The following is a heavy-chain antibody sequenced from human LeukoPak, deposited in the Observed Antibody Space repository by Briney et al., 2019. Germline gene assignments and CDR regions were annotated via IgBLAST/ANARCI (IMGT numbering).Heavy chain of an antibody. CDR2: ISSSGSTI. Sequence: GGSLRLPCAASGFTFSSYSMSWIRQAPGKGLEWISYISSSGSTIYYADSVGGRFTISRDNAKNSLFLQMNTLRVEDTAVYYCARRGYNYGLDSWGQGTPVTVSS. CDR3: ARRGYNYGLDS. V-gene: IGHV3-48*04. D-gene: IGHD5-18*01. J-gene: IGHJ4*02. CDR1: GFTFSSYS.